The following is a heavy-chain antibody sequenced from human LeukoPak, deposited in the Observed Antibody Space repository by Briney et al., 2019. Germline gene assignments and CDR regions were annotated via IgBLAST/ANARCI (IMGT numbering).Heavy chain of an antibody. CDR3: TTDLEAAAGLFDY. J-gene: IGHJ4*02. Sequence: GSLRLSCAASGFTFSSYAMHWVRQAPGKGLEWVAVISYDGSNKYYADSVKGRFTISRDDSENTLYLQMNSLKTEDTAVYYCTTDLEAAAGLFDYWGQGTLVTVSS. D-gene: IGHD6-13*01. CDR2: ISYDGSNK. V-gene: IGHV3-30-3*01. CDR1: GFTFSSYA.